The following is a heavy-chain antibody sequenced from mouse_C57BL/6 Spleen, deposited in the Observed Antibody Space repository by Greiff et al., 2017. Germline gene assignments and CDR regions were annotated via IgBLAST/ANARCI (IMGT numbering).Heavy chain of an antibody. J-gene: IGHJ4*01. CDR1: GYTFTDYY. CDR2: IYPGSGNT. V-gene: IGHV1-76*01. CDR3: ARGSNYEAMDY. Sequence: QVQLKESGAELVRPGASVKLSCKASGYTFTDYYINWVKQRPGQGLEWIARIYPGSGNTYYNEKFKGKATLTAEKSSSTAYMQLSSLTSEESAVYFCARGSNYEAMDYWGQGTSVTVSS. D-gene: IGHD2-5*01.